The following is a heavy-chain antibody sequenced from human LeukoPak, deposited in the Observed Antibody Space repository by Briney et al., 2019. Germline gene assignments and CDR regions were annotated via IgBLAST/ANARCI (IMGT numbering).Heavy chain of an antibody. D-gene: IGHD3-10*01. CDR1: GFTFSSYA. CDR3: ARDLFGEFCDY. CDR2: ISYDGSNK. Sequence: GGSLRLSCAASGFTFSSYAMHWVRQAPGKGLEWVAVISYDGSNKYYADSVKSRFAISRDNSKNTLYLQMNSLRAEDTAVYYCARDLFGEFCDYWGQGTLVTVSS. J-gene: IGHJ4*02. V-gene: IGHV3-30*09.